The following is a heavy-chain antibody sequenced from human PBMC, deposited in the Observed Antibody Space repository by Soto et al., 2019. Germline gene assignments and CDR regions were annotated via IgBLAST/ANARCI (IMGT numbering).Heavy chain of an antibody. J-gene: IGHJ4*02. CDR2: IDDNERT. Sequence: SETLSLTCSVSGSSIYSHSWSWIRQTPGKGLEWIGYIDDNERTNYNPSLGGRVAISVDTSKNQFSLNLRSVTAADTAVYYCARGEVRGLIATGLDYWGQGALVTVSS. V-gene: IGHV4-59*11. CDR3: ARGEVRGLIATGLDY. CDR1: GSSIYSHS. D-gene: IGHD3-10*01.